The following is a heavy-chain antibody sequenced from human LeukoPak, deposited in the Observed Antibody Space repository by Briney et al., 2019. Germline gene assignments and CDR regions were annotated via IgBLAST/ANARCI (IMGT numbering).Heavy chain of an antibody. CDR1: GFTFSSYA. Sequence: GGSLRLSCAASGFTFSSYAMSWVRQAPGKGLEWVSAISGSGGSTYYADSVKGRFTISRDNSKNTLYPQMNSLRAEDTAVYYCAKDRYYGRTASDYWGQGTLVTVSS. CDR2: ISGSGGST. D-gene: IGHD3-10*01. V-gene: IGHV3-23*01. J-gene: IGHJ4*02. CDR3: AKDRYYGRTASDY.